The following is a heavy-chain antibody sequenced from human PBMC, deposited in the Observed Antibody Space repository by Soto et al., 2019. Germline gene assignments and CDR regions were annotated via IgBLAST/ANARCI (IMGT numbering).Heavy chain of an antibody. CDR2: ISYDGSNK. D-gene: IGHD3-9*01. CDR1: GFTFSSYA. CDR3: ARDXSLRYFDWYYTGGGMDV. V-gene: IGHV3-30-3*01. J-gene: IGHJ6*02. Sequence: GGSLRLSCAASGFTFSSYAMHWVRQAPGKGLEWVAVISYDGSNKYYADSVKGRFTISRDNSKNTLYLQMNSLRAEDTAVYYCARDXSLRYFDWYYTGGGMDVWGQGTTVTVSS.